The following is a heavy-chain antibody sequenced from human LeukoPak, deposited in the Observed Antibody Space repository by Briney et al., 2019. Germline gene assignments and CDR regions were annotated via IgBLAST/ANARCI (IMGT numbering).Heavy chain of an antibody. CDR2: ISSSGSTI. CDR3: ARAGHYDSSGYRDAFDT. CDR1: GFTFSSYE. D-gene: IGHD3-22*01. J-gene: IGHJ3*02. Sequence: GGSLRLSCAASGFTFSSYEMNWVRQAPGKGLEWVLYISSSGSTISFADSVKGRFTISRDNAKNSLYLQMNRLRAEDTAVYYCARAGHYDSSGYRDAFDTWGEGTIVTVSS. V-gene: IGHV3-48*03.